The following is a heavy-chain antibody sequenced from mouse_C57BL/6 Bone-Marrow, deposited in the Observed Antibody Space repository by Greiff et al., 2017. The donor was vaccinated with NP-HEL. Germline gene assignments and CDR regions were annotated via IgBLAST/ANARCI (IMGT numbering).Heavy chain of an antibody. CDR3: DRYSYGCRSWYCDV. CDR1: GYTFTSYW. J-gene: IGHJ1*03. Sequence: QVQLQQPGADLVKPGASVKLSCKASGYTFTSYWMHWVKQRPGRGLEWIGRIDPSSGGTKFNEKFKTKATLTVDKSSSTAYMQLSSLPSADSAVAYGDRYSYGCRSWYCDVWGTGTTVTVTS. V-gene: IGHV1-72*01. CDR2: IDPSSGGT. D-gene: IGHD1-1*01.